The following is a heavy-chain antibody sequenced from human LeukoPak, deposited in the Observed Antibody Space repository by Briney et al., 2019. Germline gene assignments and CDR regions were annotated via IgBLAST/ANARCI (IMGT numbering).Heavy chain of an antibody. CDR2: INPNSGGT. CDR3: AMCLDYGDYRYYFDY. J-gene: IGHJ4*02. V-gene: IGHV1-2*02. Sequence: GASVKVSCKASGYTFTGYYMHWVRQAPGQGLEWMGWINPNSGGTNYAQKFQGRVTMTRDTSISTAYMELSSLRSEDTAVYYCAMCLDYGDYRYYFDYWGQGTLVTVSS. D-gene: IGHD4-17*01. CDR1: GYTFTGYY.